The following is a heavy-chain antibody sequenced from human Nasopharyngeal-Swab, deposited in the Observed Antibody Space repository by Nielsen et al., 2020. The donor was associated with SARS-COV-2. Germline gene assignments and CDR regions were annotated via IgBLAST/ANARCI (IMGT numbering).Heavy chain of an antibody. V-gene: IGHV3-73*01. CDR2: IRGKGNNYAT. D-gene: IGHD2-15*01. J-gene: IGHJ4*02. CDR1: GFTFSDSA. Sequence: GGSLRLSCAASGFTFSDSAIHWVRQASGKGLEWVGRIRGKGNNYATAYAASVKDRFTIFRDDPTNTAFLQMNSLKTEDTAVYYCTRCGGGCYSGRDYWGQGTLVTVSS. CDR3: TRCGGGCYSGRDY.